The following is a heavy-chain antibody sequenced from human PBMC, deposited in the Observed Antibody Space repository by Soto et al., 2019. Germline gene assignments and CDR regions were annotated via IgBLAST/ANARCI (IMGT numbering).Heavy chain of an antibody. V-gene: IGHV4-59*01. D-gene: IGHD3-9*01. CDR2: MHHTQGT. CDR3: ARVPFVGYFDWLDP. CDR1: GASISSYY. J-gene: IGHJ5*02. Sequence: PSETLSLTCSVSGASISSYYWTFIRHPPGGGLEWIVYMHHTQGTNDNPSLRGRVHMSIDTSMNQFSLRLTSVTAADTAVYYCARVPFVGYFDWLDPWGHGTLVTVSS.